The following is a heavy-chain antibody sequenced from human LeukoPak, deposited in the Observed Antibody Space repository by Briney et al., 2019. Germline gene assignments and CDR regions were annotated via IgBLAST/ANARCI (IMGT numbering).Heavy chain of an antibody. Sequence: PGGSLRLSCAASGFTFDDYAMHWVRQAPGKGLEWVSGISWNSGSIGYADSVKGRFTISRDNAKNSLYLQMNSLRAEDTALYYCAKEPRSSSGSHHFDYWGQGTLVTVSS. J-gene: IGHJ4*02. CDR2: ISWNSGSI. CDR3: AKEPRSSSGSHHFDY. V-gene: IGHV3-9*01. D-gene: IGHD3-22*01. CDR1: GFTFDDYA.